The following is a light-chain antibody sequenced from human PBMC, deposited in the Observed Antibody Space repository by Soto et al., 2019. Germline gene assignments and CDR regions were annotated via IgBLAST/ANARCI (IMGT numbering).Light chain of an antibody. J-gene: IGKJ3*01. CDR2: GAS. CDR3: QQYGSSPFT. V-gene: IGKV3-20*01. Sequence: EIVLTQSPGTLSLSPGERATLSCRASQSVSSSYLAWYQQKPGQAPRLLIYGASSRATGIADRFSGSVSGTDFTLTISRLEPEDFAVYYCQQYGSSPFTFGPGTKVDIK. CDR1: QSVSSSY.